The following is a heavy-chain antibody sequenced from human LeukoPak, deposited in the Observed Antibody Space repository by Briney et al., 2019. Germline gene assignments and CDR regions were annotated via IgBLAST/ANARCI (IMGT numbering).Heavy chain of an antibody. CDR2: IKNKNDGGTT. CDR3: ITLAAAGHFDY. CDR1: GFTFSSAW. D-gene: IGHD6-13*01. V-gene: IGHV3-15*01. Sequence: PGGSLRLSCAASGFTFSSAWMSWVRQAPGKGLEWVGRIKNKNDGGTTDYAAPVKGRFTISRDDSKNTLYLQMNSLKTEDTAVYYCITLAAAGHFDYWGQGTLVTVSS. J-gene: IGHJ4*02.